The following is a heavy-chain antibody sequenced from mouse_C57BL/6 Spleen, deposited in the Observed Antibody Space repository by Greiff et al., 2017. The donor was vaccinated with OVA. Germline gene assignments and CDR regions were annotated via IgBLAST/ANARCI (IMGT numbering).Heavy chain of an antibody. CDR2: IYPGSGST. D-gene: IGHD1-1*01. V-gene: IGHV1-55*01. J-gene: IGHJ2*01. CDR1: GYTFTSYW. Sequence: QVHVKQPGAELVKPGASVKMSCKASGYTFTSYWITWVKQRPGQGLEWIGDIYPGSGSTNYNEKFKSKATLTVDTSSSTAYMQLSSLTSEDSAVYYCARLGPITTVVATNYWGQGTTLTVSS. CDR3: ARLGPITTVVATNY.